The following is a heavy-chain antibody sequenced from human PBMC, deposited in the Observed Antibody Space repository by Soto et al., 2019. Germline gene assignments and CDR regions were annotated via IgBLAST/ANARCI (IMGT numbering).Heavy chain of an antibody. CDR1: GYTFTDYY. D-gene: IGHD3-10*01. CDR3: ARVRGSGSPYYFDS. Sequence: ASVKVSCKASGYTFTDYYLHWVRQAPGQGLEWMGWTNPDSGGTNYAQKFQGRVTMTRDTSISTAYMELSRLRSDDTAVYYCARVRGSGSPYYFDSWGQGTLVTVSS. CDR2: TNPDSGGT. J-gene: IGHJ4*02. V-gene: IGHV1-2*02.